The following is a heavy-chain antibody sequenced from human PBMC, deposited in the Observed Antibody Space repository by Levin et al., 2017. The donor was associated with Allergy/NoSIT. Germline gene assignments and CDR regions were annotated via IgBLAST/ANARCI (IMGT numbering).Heavy chain of an antibody. CDR2: INPNSGGT. Sequence: ASVKVSCKASGYTFTGYYMHWVRQAPGQGLEWMGWINPNSGGTNYAQKFQGRVTMTRDTSISTAYMELSRLRSDDTAVYYCARLRVDTAMVSYYGMDVWGQGTTVTVSS. D-gene: IGHD5-18*01. CDR3: ARLRVDTAMVSYYGMDV. CDR1: GYTFTGYY. J-gene: IGHJ6*02. V-gene: IGHV1-2*02.